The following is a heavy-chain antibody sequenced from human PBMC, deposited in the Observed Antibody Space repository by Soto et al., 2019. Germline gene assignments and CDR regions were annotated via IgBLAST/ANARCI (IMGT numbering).Heavy chain of an antibody. CDR1: GFTLSTYD. J-gene: IGHJ6*03. Sequence: PGGSLRLSCAASGFTLSTYDMHWVRQATGKGLEWVAGLSYAGDTYYPGSVKGRFTVSRESAKNSLYLQMNSLTAGDTAVYYCAKGPRSASGYYYMDVWGKGTTVTVSS. CDR2: LSYAGDT. D-gene: IGHD3-10*01. CDR3: AKGPRSASGYYYMDV. V-gene: IGHV3-13*01.